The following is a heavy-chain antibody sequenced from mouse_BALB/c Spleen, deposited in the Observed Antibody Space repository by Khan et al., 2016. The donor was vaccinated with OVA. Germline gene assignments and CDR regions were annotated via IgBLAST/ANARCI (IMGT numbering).Heavy chain of an antibody. CDR3: AKFDGIFYAVDY. D-gene: IGHD2-3*01. V-gene: IGHV2-3*01. Sequence: QVQLKESGPGLVAPSQTLSITCTVSGYSLTSYGVNWVRQPPGKGLEWLGGIWGDGNTNYHSALISRLSIIKDNSKSQVFLKLNCLQTDDTATYYCAKFDGIFYAVDYWGQGTSVTVSS. CDR2: IWGDGNT. J-gene: IGHJ4*01. CDR1: GYSLTSYG.